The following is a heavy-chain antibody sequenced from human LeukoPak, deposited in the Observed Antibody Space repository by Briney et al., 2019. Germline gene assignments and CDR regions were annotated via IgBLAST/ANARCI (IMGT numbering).Heavy chain of an antibody. V-gene: IGHV1-2*02. CDR3: ARVISGSSGYYVDY. CDR1: GYTFTGYY. Sequence: ASVKVSCKASGYTFTGYYMHWVRQAPGQGLEWMGWINPNSGGTNYAQKFQGRVTMTRDTSISTAYMELSRLRSDDTAVYYCARVISGSSGYYVDYWGQGTLVTVSS. D-gene: IGHD3-22*01. J-gene: IGHJ4*02. CDR2: INPNSGGT.